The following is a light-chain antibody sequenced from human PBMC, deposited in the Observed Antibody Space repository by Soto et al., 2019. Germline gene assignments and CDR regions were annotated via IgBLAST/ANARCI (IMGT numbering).Light chain of an antibody. CDR2: RAS. J-gene: IGKJ1*01. CDR3: QQYGNFPRT. V-gene: IGKV3-20*01. Sequence: EIVLTQSPGTLSLSPGETATLSCRASQSVTSGELAWYQQKPGQAPRLLIYRASSRVTGIPDRFSGSGSGTDFTLTISRLEPEDFAVYYCQQYGNFPRTFGQGTKVEIK. CDR1: QSVTSGE.